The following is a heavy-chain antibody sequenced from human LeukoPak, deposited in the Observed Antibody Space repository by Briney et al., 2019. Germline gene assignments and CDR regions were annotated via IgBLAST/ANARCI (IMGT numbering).Heavy chain of an antibody. CDR3: ARTKLYCSGGSCYSSLDY. CDR1: GGSISNYY. Sequence: PSETLSVTCTVSGGSISNYYWSWIRQPPGKGVEWIGYISYSGSTISNPSLKSRVTISVDTSKNQFSLKLTSVTAADTALYYCARTKLYCSGGSCYSSLDYWGQGTLVTVSS. CDR2: ISYSGST. V-gene: IGHV4-59*01. J-gene: IGHJ4*02. D-gene: IGHD2-15*01.